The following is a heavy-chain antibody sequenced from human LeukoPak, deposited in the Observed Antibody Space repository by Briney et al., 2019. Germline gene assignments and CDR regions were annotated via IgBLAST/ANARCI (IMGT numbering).Heavy chain of an antibody. CDR2: IKYDGSEK. Sequence: GALRLSCAASGFTFSKYWMTWFRQNSGKGLEWVGNIKYDGSEKYYLDSVKGRFTISRDNAKNSLYLQINSLRVEDTAIYYCARDYVWGSSESDYWGQGTLVTVSS. V-gene: IGHV3-7*01. J-gene: IGHJ4*02. CDR3: ARDYVWGSSESDY. CDR1: GFTFSKYW. D-gene: IGHD7-27*01.